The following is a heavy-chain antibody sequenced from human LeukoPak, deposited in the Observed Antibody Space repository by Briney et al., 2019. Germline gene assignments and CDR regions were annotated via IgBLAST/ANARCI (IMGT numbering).Heavy chain of an antibody. CDR1: GFTVSGTN. J-gene: IGHJ4*02. CDR3: AKDEATSGGGLAS. D-gene: IGHD3-16*01. CDR2: MYTGGTT. Sequence: GGSLRLSCAASGFTVSGTNMSWVRQAPGKGLEWVAAMYTGGTTYYADSVTGRFTISRDNSKNTLYLHMNSLRAEDTAVYYCAKDEATSGGGLASWGQGTLVSVSS. V-gene: IGHV3-53*01.